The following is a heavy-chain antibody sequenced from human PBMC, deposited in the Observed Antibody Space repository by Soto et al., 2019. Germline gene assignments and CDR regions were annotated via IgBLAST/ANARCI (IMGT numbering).Heavy chain of an antibody. V-gene: IGHV4-59*08. CDR2: IHYNGIT. CDR3: ARHDSRGGAYDV. D-gene: IGHD2-21*01. CDR1: GCSISSYY. J-gene: IGHJ3*01. Sequence: QVQLQESGPGLVKPSETLSLTCTVSGCSISSYYWSWIRRPPGKGLEWIGYIHYNGITNYNPSLKIRVTLSLDTSKDQFSLKLSSVTAADTAVYYCARHDSRGGAYDVWGQGTMVTVSS.